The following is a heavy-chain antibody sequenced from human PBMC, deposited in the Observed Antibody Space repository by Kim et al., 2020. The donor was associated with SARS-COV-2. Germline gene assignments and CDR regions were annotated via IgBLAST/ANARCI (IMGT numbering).Heavy chain of an antibody. CDR2: ISGSGGST. D-gene: IGHD3-22*01. CDR1: GFTFSSYA. Sequence: GGSLRLSCAASGFTFSSYAMSWVRQAPGKGLEWVSAISGSGGSTYYADSVKGRFTISRDNSKNTLYLQMNSLRAEDTAVYYCAIRGDYDSSGYPSYFDYWGQGTLVTVSS. CDR3: AIRGDYDSSGYPSYFDY. V-gene: IGHV3-23*01. J-gene: IGHJ4*02.